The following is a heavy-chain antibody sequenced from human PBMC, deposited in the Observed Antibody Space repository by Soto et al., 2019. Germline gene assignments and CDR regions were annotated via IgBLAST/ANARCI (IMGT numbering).Heavy chain of an antibody. J-gene: IGHJ4*02. D-gene: IGHD5-12*01. CDR1: GGSIRNSNW. CDR2: IYRSETT. CDR3: ATAVAGDDFDY. V-gene: IGHV4-4*02. Sequence: QVQLQESGPGLVKPSGTLSLTCAVSGGSIRNSNWWTWVRQPPGKGLGWIGEIYRSETTNYNPSLKSRLTISVDKSKKQFSLKLSSVTAADTAVYYCATAVAGDDFDYWGQGTLVTVSS.